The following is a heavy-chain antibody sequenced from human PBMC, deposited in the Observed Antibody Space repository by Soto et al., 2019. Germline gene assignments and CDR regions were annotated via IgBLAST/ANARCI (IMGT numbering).Heavy chain of an antibody. CDR1: GGSISSSSYY. V-gene: IGHV4-39*01. Sequence: SETLSLTCTVSGGSISSSSYYWGWIRQPPGKGLEWIGSIYYSGSTYYNPSLKSRLTISVDTSKNQFSLKLSSVTAADTAVYYCARQGNPNCSGGSCYLTSDYWGQGTLVTVSS. J-gene: IGHJ4*02. CDR2: IYYSGST. D-gene: IGHD2-15*01. CDR3: ARQGNPNCSGGSCYLTSDY.